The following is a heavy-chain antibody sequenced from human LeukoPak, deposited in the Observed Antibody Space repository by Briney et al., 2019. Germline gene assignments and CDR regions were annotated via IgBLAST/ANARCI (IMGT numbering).Heavy chain of an antibody. CDR2: IYYSGST. Sequence: SETLSLTCTVSGGSISSSSYYWGWIRRPPGKGLEWIGSIYYSGSTYYNPSLKSRVTISVDTSKNQFSLKLSSVTAADTAVYYCARVDRNSYGYRYWGQGTLVTVSS. D-gene: IGHD5-18*01. CDR3: ARVDRNSYGYRY. J-gene: IGHJ4*02. CDR1: GGSISSSSYY. V-gene: IGHV4-39*07.